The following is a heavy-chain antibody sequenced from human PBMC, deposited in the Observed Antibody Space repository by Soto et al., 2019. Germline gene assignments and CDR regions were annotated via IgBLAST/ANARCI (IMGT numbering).Heavy chain of an antibody. CDR1: GFTFSSYS. CDR2: ISSSSSTI. Sequence: PGGSLRLSCAASGFTFSSYSMNWVRQAPGKGLEWVSYISSSSSTIYYADSVKGRFTISRDNSKNTLYLQMSSLRAEDTAVYYCVKDHHGSGSHLDYYYYGMDVWGQGTTVTVSS. J-gene: IGHJ6*02. D-gene: IGHD3-10*01. CDR3: VKDHHGSGSHLDYYYYGMDV. V-gene: IGHV3-48*01.